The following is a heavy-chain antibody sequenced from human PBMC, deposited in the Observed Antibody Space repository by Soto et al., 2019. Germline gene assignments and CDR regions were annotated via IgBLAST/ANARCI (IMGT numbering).Heavy chain of an antibody. Sequence: SVKGSCKASGATFSSYAISCVRQAPGQGLEWMGGIIPIFGTANYAQKFQGRVTITADESTSTAYMELSSLRSEDTAVYYCARYSSGWKIHYSYGMDVWGQGTTITVSS. CDR1: GATFSSYA. J-gene: IGHJ6*02. V-gene: IGHV1-69*13. CDR2: IIPIFGTA. CDR3: ARYSSGWKIHYSYGMDV. D-gene: IGHD6-19*01.